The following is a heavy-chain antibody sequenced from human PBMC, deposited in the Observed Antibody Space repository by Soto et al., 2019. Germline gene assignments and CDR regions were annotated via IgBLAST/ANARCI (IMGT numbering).Heavy chain of an antibody. Sequence: GGSLRLSCAASGFTFSSYGMHWVRQARGKGLEWVAVIWYDGSNKYYADSVKGRFTISRDNSKNTLYLQMNSLRAEDTAVYYCARDYGGYDEDGMDVWGQGTTVTVSS. CDR3: ARDYGGYDEDGMDV. V-gene: IGHV3-33*01. J-gene: IGHJ6*02. CDR1: GFTFSSYG. CDR2: IWYDGSNK. D-gene: IGHD5-12*01.